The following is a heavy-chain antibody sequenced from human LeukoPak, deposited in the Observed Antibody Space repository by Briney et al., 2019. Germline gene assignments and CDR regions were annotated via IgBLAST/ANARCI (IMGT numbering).Heavy chain of an antibody. Sequence: ASVKVSCKASGYTFTSYGISWVRQAPGQGLEWMGWISAYNGNTNYAQKLQGRVTMTTATSASTAYMELRSLRSDDTAVYYWARGKTIFGVVPRYYYYGRDVWGKGTTVTVSS. CDR2: ISAYNGNT. D-gene: IGHD3-3*01. CDR1: GYTFTSYG. V-gene: IGHV1-18*01. CDR3: ARGKTIFGVVPRYYYYGRDV. J-gene: IGHJ6*04.